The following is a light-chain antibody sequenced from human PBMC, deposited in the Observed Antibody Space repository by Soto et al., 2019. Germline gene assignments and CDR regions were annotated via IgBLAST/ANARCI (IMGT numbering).Light chain of an antibody. CDR1: SSNIGSHI. CDR2: TNN. CDR3: AAWDDSAFGVV. V-gene: IGLV1-44*01. J-gene: IGLJ2*01. Sequence: QSVLTQPPSASGAPGQRVTISCSGSSSNIGSHIVNWYQQVPGTAPKLLIYTNNHRPSGVPDRFSCSKSGTSASLAISGLQSEDEADYYWAAWDDSAFGVVFGGGTKLTVL.